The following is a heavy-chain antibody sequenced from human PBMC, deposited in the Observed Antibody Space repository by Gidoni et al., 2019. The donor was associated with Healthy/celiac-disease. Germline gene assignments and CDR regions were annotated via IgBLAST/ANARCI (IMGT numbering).Heavy chain of an antibody. CDR2: INPNSGGT. V-gene: IGHV1-2*06. D-gene: IGHD3-3*01. CDR3: VRDSPIFGVVD. Sequence: MHWVRQAPGQGLEWMGRINPNSGGTNYAQKFQGRVTMTRDTSISTAYMELSRLRSDDTAVYYCVRDSPIFGVVDWGQGTLVTVSS. J-gene: IGHJ4*02.